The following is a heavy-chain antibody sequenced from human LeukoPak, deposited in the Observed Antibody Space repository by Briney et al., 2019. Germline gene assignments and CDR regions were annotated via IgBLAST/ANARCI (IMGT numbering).Heavy chain of an antibody. Sequence: HPGGSLRLSCAASGFTFSSYSMNWVRQAPGKGLEWVSTISGTGSSTYYADSAKGRFTISRDNSKDTLFLQLNSLTAADTAMYFCAKASVAIPQYCNSWGQGTLVTVSS. V-gene: IGHV3-23*01. D-gene: IGHD2-2*02. CDR1: GFTFSSYS. CDR2: ISGTGSST. CDR3: AKASVAIPQYCNS. J-gene: IGHJ5*02.